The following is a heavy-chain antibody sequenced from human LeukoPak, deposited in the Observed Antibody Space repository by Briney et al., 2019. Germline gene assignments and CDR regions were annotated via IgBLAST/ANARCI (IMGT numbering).Heavy chain of an antibody. D-gene: IGHD6-19*01. CDR1: GGSISSSSYY. CDR2: IYYSGST. J-gene: IGHJ4*02. CDR3: ARVSSIAVAGETDY. Sequence: PSETLSLTCTVSGGSISSSSYYWGWIRQPPGKGLEWIGSIYYSGSTYYNPSLKSRVTISVDTSKNQFSLKLSSVTAADTAVYYCARVSSIAVAGETDYWGQGTLVTVSS. V-gene: IGHV4-39*07.